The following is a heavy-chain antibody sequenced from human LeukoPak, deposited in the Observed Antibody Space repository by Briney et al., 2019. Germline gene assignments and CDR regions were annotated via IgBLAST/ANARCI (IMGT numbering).Heavy chain of an antibody. Sequence: ASVKVSCKASGYTFTSYYMHWVRQAPGQGLEWMGIINPSGGSTSYAQKFQGRVTMTRDMSTSTVYMELSSLRSEDTAVYYCARDGQQLAPYYYYYYMDVWGKGTTVTVSS. D-gene: IGHD6-13*01. V-gene: IGHV1-46*01. J-gene: IGHJ6*03. CDR3: ARDGQQLAPYYYYYYMDV. CDR1: GYTFTSYY. CDR2: INPSGGST.